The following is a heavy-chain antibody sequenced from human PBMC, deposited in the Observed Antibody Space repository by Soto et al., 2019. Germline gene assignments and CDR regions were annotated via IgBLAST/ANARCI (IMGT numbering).Heavy chain of an antibody. CDR3: ARGQLPIAAVPGDFDY. D-gene: IGHD6-13*01. CDR1: GDSVSSNSAA. V-gene: IGHV6-1*01. CDR2: TYYRSKWYN. Sequence: SQTLSLTCAISGDSVSSNSAAWNWIRQSPSRGLEWLGRTYYRSKWYNDYAVSVKSRITINPDTSKNQFSLQLNSVTPEDTAVYYCARGQLPIAAVPGDFDYWGQGTLVTVSS. J-gene: IGHJ4*02.